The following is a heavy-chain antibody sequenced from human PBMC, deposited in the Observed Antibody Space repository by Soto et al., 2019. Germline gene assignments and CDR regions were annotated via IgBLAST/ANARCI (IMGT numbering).Heavy chain of an antibody. Sequence: QVQLQESGPGLVKPSETLSLTCTVSGGSISSYYWSWIRQPPGKGLEWIGYIYYSGSTNYNPSLKSRVTIAVDTSKNQCALKLSSVTAADTAVYYCARVWGGAFDIWGQGTMVTVSS. CDR3: ARVWGGAFDI. V-gene: IGHV4-59*01. J-gene: IGHJ3*02. CDR2: IYYSGST. D-gene: IGHD3-10*01. CDR1: GGSISSYY.